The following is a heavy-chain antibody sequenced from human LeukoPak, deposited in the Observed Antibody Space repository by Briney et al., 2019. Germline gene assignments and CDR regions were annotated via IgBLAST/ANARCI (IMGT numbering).Heavy chain of an antibody. CDR2: IYPGDSDT. J-gene: IGHJ4*02. CDR1: GYTFPNYW. Sequence: GESLKISCKTSGYTFPNYWIGWVRQMPGKGLEWMGIIYPGDSDTRYSPSFQGQVTISADKSISTAYLQWSSLKASDTAMYYCARISSGWEEGFDYWGQGTLVTVSS. D-gene: IGHD6-19*01. CDR3: ARISSGWEEGFDY. V-gene: IGHV5-51*01.